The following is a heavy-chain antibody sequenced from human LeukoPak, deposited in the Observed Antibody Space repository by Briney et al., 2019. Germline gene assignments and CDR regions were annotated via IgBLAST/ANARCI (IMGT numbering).Heavy chain of an antibody. Sequence: SVKVSCKASGGSFTFTSHAISWVRQAPGQGLEWMGGIIPIYGSATYAQKFQGRVTITSDESTRTVYMELRSLRPEDSAVHYCAGLFYDNSGDAFDIWGQGTMVTVSS. CDR1: GGSFTFTSHA. V-gene: IGHV1-69*13. J-gene: IGHJ3*02. CDR2: IIPIYGSA. CDR3: AGLFYDNSGDAFDI. D-gene: IGHD3-22*01.